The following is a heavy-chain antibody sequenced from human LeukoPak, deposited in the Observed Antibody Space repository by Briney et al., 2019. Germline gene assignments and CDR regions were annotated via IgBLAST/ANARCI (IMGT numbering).Heavy chain of an antibody. J-gene: IGHJ4*02. V-gene: IGHV3-30*04. D-gene: IGHD1-7*01. CDR2: ISYDGSNK. CDR1: GFTFSSYA. Sequence: PGRSLRLSCAASGFTFSSYAMHWVRQAPGKGLEWVAVISYDGSNKYYADSVKGRFTISRDNSKNTLYLQMNSLRAEDTAVYYCAREDNWNYPDYWGQGTLVTVSS. CDR3: AREDNWNYPDY.